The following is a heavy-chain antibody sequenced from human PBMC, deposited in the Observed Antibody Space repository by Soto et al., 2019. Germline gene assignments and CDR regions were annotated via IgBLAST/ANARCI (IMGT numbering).Heavy chain of an antibody. J-gene: IGHJ2*01. CDR2: IIPILGIA. V-gene: IGHV1-69*08. Sequence: QVQLVQSGAEVKKPGSSVKVSCKASGGTFSSYTISWVRQAPGQGLEWMGRIIPILGIANYAQKFQGRVTITADKSTSTAYMELSSLRSEDTAVYYCARDPLLPHSGSYYGYWYFDLWGRGTLVTVSS. D-gene: IGHD1-26*01. CDR3: ARDPLLPHSGSYYGYWYFDL. CDR1: GGTFSSYT.